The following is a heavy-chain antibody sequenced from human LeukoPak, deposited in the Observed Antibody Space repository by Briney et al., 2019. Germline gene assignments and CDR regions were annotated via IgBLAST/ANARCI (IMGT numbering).Heavy chain of an antibody. Sequence: SETLSLTCTVSGGSISSSSYYWGWIRQPPGKGLEWIGSIYYSGSTYYNPSLKSRVTISVDTSKNQFPLKLSSVTAADTAVYYCARLEYSGSYFDYWGQGTLVTVSS. V-gene: IGHV4-39*01. CDR1: GGSISSSSYY. CDR2: IYYSGST. CDR3: ARLEYSGSYFDY. J-gene: IGHJ4*02. D-gene: IGHD1-26*01.